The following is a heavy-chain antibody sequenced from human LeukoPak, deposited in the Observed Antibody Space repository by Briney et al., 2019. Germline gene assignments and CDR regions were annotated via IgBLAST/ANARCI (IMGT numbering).Heavy chain of an antibody. CDR1: GYTFTSYY. CDR3: ARESPMSSGWNNWFDT. D-gene: IGHD6-19*01. V-gene: IGHV1-46*01. Sequence: ASVKVSCKASGYTFTSYYMHWVRQAPGQGLEWMGIINPSGGSTSYAQKFQGRVTMTRDTSTSTVYMELSSLRSEDTAVYYCARESPMSSGWNNWFDTWGQGTLVTVSA. CDR2: INPSGGST. J-gene: IGHJ5*02.